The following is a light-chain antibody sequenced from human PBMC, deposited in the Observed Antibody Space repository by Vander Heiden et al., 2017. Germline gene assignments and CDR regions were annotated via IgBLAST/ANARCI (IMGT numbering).Light chain of an antibody. CDR2: GAS. CDR3: QQSYSTPLST. V-gene: IGKV1-39*01. Sequence: DIQMTQSPSSLSASVGDRVTITCRASQSISSYLNWYQQKPGKAPKLLIYGASSLQSGVPSRFSGSGSGTDFTLTISSLQPEDFATYYCQQSYSTPLSTFGPGTKVDIK. J-gene: IGKJ3*01. CDR1: QSISSY.